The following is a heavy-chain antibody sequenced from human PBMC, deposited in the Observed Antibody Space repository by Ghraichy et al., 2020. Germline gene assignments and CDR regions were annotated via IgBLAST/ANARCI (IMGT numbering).Heavy chain of an antibody. CDR1: GFMFSSYW. Sequence: SCAASGFMFSSYWVTWVRQAPGKGLEWVANVKPDGGEKNYVGSVKGRFTISRDNAKKSLYLQMNSLRAEDTAVYYCGKCRGTTWNDALDVWGQGTMVTVSS. CDR3: GKCRGTTWNDALDV. CDR2: VKPDGGEK. J-gene: IGHJ3*01. D-gene: IGHD1-1*01. V-gene: IGHV3-7*01.